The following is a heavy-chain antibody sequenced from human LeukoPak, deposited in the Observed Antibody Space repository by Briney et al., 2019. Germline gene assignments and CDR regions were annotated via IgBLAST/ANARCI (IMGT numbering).Heavy chain of an antibody. CDR2: ISSSSSTI. CDR3: ARAVEYSSSSRAFDI. Sequence: GGSLRLSCAASGFTFSSYSMNWVRQAPGKGLEWVSYISSSSSTIYYADSVKGRFTISRDNAKNSLYLQMNSLRAEDTAVYYCARAVEYSSSSRAFDIWGQGTMVTVSS. CDR1: GFTFSSYS. V-gene: IGHV3-48*01. J-gene: IGHJ3*02. D-gene: IGHD6-6*01.